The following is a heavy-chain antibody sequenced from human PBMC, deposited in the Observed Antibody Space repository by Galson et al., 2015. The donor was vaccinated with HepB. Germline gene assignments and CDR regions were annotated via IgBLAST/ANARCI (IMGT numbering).Heavy chain of an antibody. CDR1: GFTFSSYT. CDR2: ISRNSSTI. D-gene: IGHD3-16*02. Sequence: ALRLSCAASGFTFSSYTMNWVRQAPGKGLEWLSYISRNSSTIYYADSVNGRFPISRDNAKNSLYLQMHSLRDEDTAVYYCARALGGSYFYGMDVWGQGTTVTVSS. J-gene: IGHJ6*02. V-gene: IGHV3-48*02. CDR3: ARALGGSYFYGMDV.